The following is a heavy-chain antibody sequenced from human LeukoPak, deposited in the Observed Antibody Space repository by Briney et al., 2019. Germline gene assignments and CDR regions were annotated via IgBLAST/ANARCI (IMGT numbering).Heavy chain of an antibody. D-gene: IGHD3-22*01. J-gene: IGHJ4*02. V-gene: IGHV4-34*01. Sequence: SETLSLTCAVYGGSFSGYYWSWIRQPPGKGLEWIGEINHSGSTNYNPSLKSRVTISVDTSKNQFSLKLSSVTAADTAVYYCARGGRYDSSGYYYFDYWGQGTLVTASS. CDR3: ARGGRYDSSGYYYFDY. CDR1: GGSFSGYY. CDR2: INHSGST.